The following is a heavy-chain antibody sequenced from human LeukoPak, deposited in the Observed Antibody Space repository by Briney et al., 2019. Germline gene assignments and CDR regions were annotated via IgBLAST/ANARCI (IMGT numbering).Heavy chain of an antibody. Sequence: GGSLRLSCAASGFTFSSYGMHWVRQAPGKGLEWVAVISYDGSNKYYADSVKGRFTISRDNSKNTLYLQMNSLRAEDTAVYYCAKGSSWYYYFDYWGQGTLVTVSS. CDR2: ISYDGSNK. CDR3: AKGSSWYYYFDY. D-gene: IGHD6-13*01. J-gene: IGHJ4*02. CDR1: GFTFSSYG. V-gene: IGHV3-30*18.